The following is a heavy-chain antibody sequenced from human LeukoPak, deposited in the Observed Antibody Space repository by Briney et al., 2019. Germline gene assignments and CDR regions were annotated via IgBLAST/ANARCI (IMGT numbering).Heavy chain of an antibody. D-gene: IGHD3-22*01. Sequence: GASVKVSCKASGYTFTGYYMHWVRQAPGQGLEWMGWINPNSGGTNYAQKFQGRVTMTRDTSISTAYMELSRLRSDDTAVYYCARVRKDYDSSGYYYYFDYWGQGTLVTVSS. CDR3: ARVRKDYDSSGYYYYFDY. V-gene: IGHV1-2*02. CDR1: GYTFTGYY. CDR2: INPNSGGT. J-gene: IGHJ4*02.